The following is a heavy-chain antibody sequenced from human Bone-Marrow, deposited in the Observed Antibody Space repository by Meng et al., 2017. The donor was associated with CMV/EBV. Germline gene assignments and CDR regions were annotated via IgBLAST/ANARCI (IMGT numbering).Heavy chain of an antibody. Sequence: GESLKISCAASGFTFSNAWMSGVRQAPGKGLEWGCRIKSKTDGGTTDYAAPVKGRFTISRDDSKNTLYLQMNSLKTEDTAVYYCTTYLGYCSSTKCSYAFEIWGKGTMVTVSS. CDR2: IKSKTDGGTT. CDR3: TTYLGYCSSTKCSYAFEI. V-gene: IGHV3-15*01. CDR1: GFTFSNAW. J-gene: IGHJ3*02. D-gene: IGHD2-2*01.